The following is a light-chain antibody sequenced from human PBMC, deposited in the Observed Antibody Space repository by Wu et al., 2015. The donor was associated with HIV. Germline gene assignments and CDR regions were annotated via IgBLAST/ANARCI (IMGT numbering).Light chain of an antibody. J-gene: IGKJ3*01. CDR3: QQSYSIPLT. V-gene: IGKV1-39*01. CDR2: ATH. CDR1: QSISKY. Sequence: DIQMTQSPSSLSASEGDRVTITCRPSQSISKYLNWYQKKPGKAPKLLIYATHSLQDGVPSRFSGSASATDFTLTISSLQPEDFATYYCQQSYSIPLTFGPGTKV.